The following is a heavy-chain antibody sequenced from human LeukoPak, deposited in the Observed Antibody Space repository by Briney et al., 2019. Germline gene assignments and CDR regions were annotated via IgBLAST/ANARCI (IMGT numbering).Heavy chain of an antibody. CDR3: AKDLSYSYDI. CDR2: IGHDGNYK. D-gene: IGHD2-15*01. Sequence: GGSLRLSCAASGFPFGSHAMKWVRQAPGKGPEWLAFIGHDGNYKHYGDSVRGRFTISRDNSKNTVYLEMDSLRADDTALYRCAKDLSYSYDIWGQGTKVTVSS. CDR1: GFPFGSHA. V-gene: IGHV3-30*02. J-gene: IGHJ3*02.